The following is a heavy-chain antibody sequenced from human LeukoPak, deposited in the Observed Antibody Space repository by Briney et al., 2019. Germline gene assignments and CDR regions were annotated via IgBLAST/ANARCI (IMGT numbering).Heavy chain of an antibody. Sequence: GGSLRLSCAASGFTFSSYSMNWVRQAPGKGLEWVSRINSDGSGTNYADSVKGRFTISRDNSNNTLYLQMKSLRAEDTAVYYCAREVGSGNSDRYFDYWGQGTLVTVSS. CDR3: AREVGSGNSDRYFDY. J-gene: IGHJ4*02. D-gene: IGHD3-10*01. CDR1: GFTFSSYS. V-gene: IGHV3-74*01. CDR2: INSDGSGT.